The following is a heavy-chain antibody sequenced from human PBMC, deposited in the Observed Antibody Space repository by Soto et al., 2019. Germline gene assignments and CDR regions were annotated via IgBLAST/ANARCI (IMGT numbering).Heavy chain of an antibody. CDR3: ARYYCSGGSCNSNFDY. Sequence: PSETLSLTCTVSGGAISGNYWSWIRQPPGKGLEWIGCIYYTGSTNYNPSLKSRVTISVDMSKNHFSLNLSSVTAADTAVYYCARYYCSGGSCNSNFDYWGQGTLVTVSS. J-gene: IGHJ4*02. CDR2: IYYTGST. CDR1: GGAISGNY. V-gene: IGHV4-59*01. D-gene: IGHD2-15*01.